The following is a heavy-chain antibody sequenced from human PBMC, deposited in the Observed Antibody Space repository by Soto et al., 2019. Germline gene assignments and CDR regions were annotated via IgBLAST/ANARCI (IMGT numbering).Heavy chain of an antibody. CDR3: ARGQEVGAHFFDS. J-gene: IGHJ4*02. CDR1: GFTFSGFD. Sequence: GGSLRLSCAASGFTFSGFDMHWVRQPTGKGLEWVSTIGTAGDTYYAVSVKGRFTISRDNAKNSLSLQMNSLRAGDTAVYFCARGQEVGAHFFDSWGQGTQVTVSS. D-gene: IGHD2-15*01. V-gene: IGHV3-13*01. CDR2: IGTAGDT.